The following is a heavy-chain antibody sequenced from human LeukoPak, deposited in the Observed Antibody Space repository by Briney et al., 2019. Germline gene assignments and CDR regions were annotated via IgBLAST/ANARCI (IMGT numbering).Heavy chain of an antibody. J-gene: IGHJ3*01. V-gene: IGHV3-30*02. CDR3: AKVRLLGALDDAFDV. D-gene: IGHD3-16*01. CDR2: IRHDGSHH. CDR1: GFGFSSYA. Sequence: PGESLRLSCAASGFGFSSYAMHWVRQAPGKGLEWVAFIRHDGSHHYHGDSVKGRFTISRDNSKNTLFLEMTGLRPEDTAVYYCAKVRLLGALDDAFDVWGQGTMVTV.